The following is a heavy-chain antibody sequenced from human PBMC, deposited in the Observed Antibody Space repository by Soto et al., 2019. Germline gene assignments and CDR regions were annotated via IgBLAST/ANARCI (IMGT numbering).Heavy chain of an antibody. CDR2: ISWNSGSI. V-gene: IGHV3-9*01. J-gene: IGHJ4*02. Sequence: GGSLRLSCAASGFTFDDYAMHWVRQAPGKGLEWVSGISWNSGSIGYADSVKGRFTISRDNAKNSLYLQMNSLRAEDTALYYCAKATRPITMQVYYFDYWGQGTLVTVSS. CDR3: AKATRPITMQVYYFDY. D-gene: IGHD3-10*01. CDR1: GFTFDDYA.